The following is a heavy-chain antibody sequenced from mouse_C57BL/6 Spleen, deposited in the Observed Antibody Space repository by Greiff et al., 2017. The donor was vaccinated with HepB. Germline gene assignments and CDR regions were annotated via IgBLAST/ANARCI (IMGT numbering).Heavy chain of an antibody. Sequence: QVQLQQSGPELVKPGASVKISCKASGYAFSSSWMNWVKQRPGKGLEWIGRIYPGDGDTNYNGKFKGKATLTADKSSSTAYMQLSSLTSEDSAVYFSARSADSSGRPFAYWGQGPLVTVST. J-gene: IGHJ3*01. D-gene: IGHD3-2*02. CDR3: ARSADSSGRPFAY. CDR2: IYPGDGDT. CDR1: GYAFSSSW. V-gene: IGHV1-82*01.